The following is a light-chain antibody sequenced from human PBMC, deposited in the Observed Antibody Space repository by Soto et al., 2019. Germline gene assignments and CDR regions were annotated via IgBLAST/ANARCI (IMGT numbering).Light chain of an antibody. J-gene: IGLJ2*01. Sequence: QPVLTQSPSASASLGASVKLTCTLSSGHSNYAIAWHQQQSEKGPRYLMKLNSDGSHSKGDGIPDRFSGSSSGAERYLTISSLQSEYEADYYCQTWGSGTVVFGGGTKLTVL. CDR2: LNSDGSH. CDR1: SGHSNYA. CDR3: QTWGSGTVV. V-gene: IGLV4-69*01.